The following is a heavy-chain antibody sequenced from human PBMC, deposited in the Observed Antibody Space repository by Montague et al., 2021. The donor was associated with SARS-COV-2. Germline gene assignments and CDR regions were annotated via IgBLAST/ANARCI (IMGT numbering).Heavy chain of an antibody. CDR1: GGSFSGYY. Sequence: SETLSLTCAVSGGSFSGYYWSWIRQPPGKGLEWIGEINHSGGTNYNPSLKSRVTISVDTSKNQFSLKLSSVTAADTAVYYCAREVRGRILVVIAFPNYYFGYWGQGTLVTVSS. CDR2: INHSGGT. V-gene: IGHV4-34*01. D-gene: IGHD2-21*01. CDR3: AREVRGRILVVIAFPNYYFGY. J-gene: IGHJ4*02.